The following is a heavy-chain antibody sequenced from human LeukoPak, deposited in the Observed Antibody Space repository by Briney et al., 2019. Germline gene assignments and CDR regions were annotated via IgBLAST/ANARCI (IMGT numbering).Heavy chain of an antibody. V-gene: IGHV1-46*01. CDR1: GYTFTSYY. CDR2: INPSGGST. Sequence: ASVKVSCKASGYTFTSYYMHWVRQAPGQGLEWMGIINPSGGSTSYAQKFQGRVTMTRDTSTSTVYMELSSVTAADTAVYYCATLRPQEDYWGQGTLVTVSS. CDR3: ATLRPQEDY. J-gene: IGHJ4*02.